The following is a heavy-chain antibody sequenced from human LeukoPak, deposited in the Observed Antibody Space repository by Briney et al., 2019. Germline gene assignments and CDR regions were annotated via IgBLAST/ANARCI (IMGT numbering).Heavy chain of an antibody. CDR3: ARVSLYYYDAGSPGPPFDP. Sequence: GGSLRLSCAASGFTFSSYSMNWVRQAPGKGLEWVSYISYTGTIYYAESVKGRFTISRDNAKNSLYLQMNSLRDEDTAVYYCARVSLYYYDAGSPGPPFDPWGQGTLVTVSS. J-gene: IGHJ5*02. CDR2: ISYTGTI. D-gene: IGHD3-10*01. V-gene: IGHV3-48*02. CDR1: GFTFSSYS.